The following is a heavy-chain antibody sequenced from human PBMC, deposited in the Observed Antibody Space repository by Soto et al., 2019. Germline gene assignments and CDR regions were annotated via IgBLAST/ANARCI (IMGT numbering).Heavy chain of an antibody. J-gene: IGHJ5*02. CDR3: ARAEIGAAGIWFDP. CDR2: IYYSGST. D-gene: IGHD6-13*01. Sequence: SETLSLTCTVSGGSISSGGYYWSWIRQHPGKGLEWIGYIYYSGSTYYNPSLKSRVTISVDTSKNQFSLKLSSVTAADTAVYYCARAEIGAAGIWFDPWGQGTLVTVSS. V-gene: IGHV4-31*03. CDR1: GGSISSGGYY.